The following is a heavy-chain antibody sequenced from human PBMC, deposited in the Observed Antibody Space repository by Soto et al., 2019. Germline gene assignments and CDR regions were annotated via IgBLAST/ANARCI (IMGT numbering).Heavy chain of an antibody. V-gene: IGHV3-15*01. CDR1: GFTFSNAW. Sequence: EVQLVESGGGLVKPGGSLRLSCAASGFTFSNAWMSWVRQAPGKGLEWVARIKSKIDGGTMDHAAPSKGRFTIPRDDPRNTPDLQMDCLEPEDTACYCCTTYDYVGGSDRSGWAYWGQGVLDTVAS. D-gene: IGHD3-16*02. J-gene: IGHJ4*02. CDR2: IKSKIDGGTM. CDR3: TTYDYVGGSDRSGWAY.